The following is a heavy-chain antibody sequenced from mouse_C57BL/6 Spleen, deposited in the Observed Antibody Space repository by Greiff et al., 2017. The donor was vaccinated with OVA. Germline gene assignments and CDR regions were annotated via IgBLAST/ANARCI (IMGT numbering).Heavy chain of an antibody. D-gene: IGHD1-1*01. Sequence: QVQLKQPGAELVKPGASVKLSCTASGYTFTSYWMHWVKQRPGQGLEWIGMIHPNSGSTNYNEKFKSKATLTVDKSSSTAYMQLSSLTSEDSAVYYCVYYYGSSYYFDYWGQGTTLTVSS. CDR1: GYTFTSYW. CDR3: VYYYGSSYYFDY. CDR2: IHPNSGST. V-gene: IGHV1-64*01. J-gene: IGHJ2*01.